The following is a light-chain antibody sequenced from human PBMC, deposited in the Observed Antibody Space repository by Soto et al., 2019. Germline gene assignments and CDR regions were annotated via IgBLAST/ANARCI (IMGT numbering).Light chain of an antibody. J-gene: IGKJ3*01. V-gene: IGKV3-20*01. CDR2: DAS. Sequence: SVLTQSPGTLSLSPGERATLSCRASQSVISRYLAWYQQKPGQAPRLLIYDASSRATGIPDRFSGGGSGTDFTLTISRLEPEDFAVYYCQQSATFGPGTKVDIK. CDR3: QQSAT. CDR1: QSVISRY.